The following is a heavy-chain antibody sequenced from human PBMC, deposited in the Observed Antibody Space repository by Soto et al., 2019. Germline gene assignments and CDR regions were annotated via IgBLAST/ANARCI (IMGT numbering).Heavy chain of an antibody. CDR2: ISNGDETT. CDR1: GFIFTDYS. Sequence: GGSLRLSCAASGFIFTDYSMTWIRQAPGKGLEWVSYISNGDETTQYADSVKGRFTVSRDNAKKVLFLQMSSLRVDDTAVYSCGRDPNRRDGYNFDSWGRGALVTVSS. V-gene: IGHV3-11*01. J-gene: IGHJ4*02. D-gene: IGHD5-12*01. CDR3: GRDPNRRDGYNFDS.